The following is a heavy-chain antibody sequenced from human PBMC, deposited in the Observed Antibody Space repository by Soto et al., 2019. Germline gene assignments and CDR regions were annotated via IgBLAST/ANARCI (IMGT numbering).Heavy chain of an antibody. Sequence: SVKVSCKASGGTFSSYAISCVRQAPGQGLEWMGGIIPIFGTANYAQKFQGRVTITADESTSTAYMELSSLRSEDTAVYYCAREGLGNYLAYDYWGQGTLVTVSS. V-gene: IGHV1-69*13. D-gene: IGHD3-16*02. CDR2: IIPIFGTA. CDR1: GGTFSSYA. CDR3: AREGLGNYLAYDY. J-gene: IGHJ4*02.